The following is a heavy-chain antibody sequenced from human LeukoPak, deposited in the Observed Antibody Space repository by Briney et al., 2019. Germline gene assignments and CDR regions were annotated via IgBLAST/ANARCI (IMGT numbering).Heavy chain of an antibody. CDR2: KRYDGSNK. D-gene: IGHD3-10*01. V-gene: IGHV3-30*02. Sequence: SGGSLRLSCAASGFTFSSYGMHWVRQAPGKGLEWVAFKRYDGSNKYYADSVKGRFTISRDNSKNTLYLQMNSLRAEDTAVYYCAKEPNYYGSGSYYVTGIFDYWGQGTLVTVSS. J-gene: IGHJ4*02. CDR1: GFTFSSYG. CDR3: AKEPNYYGSGSYYVTGIFDY.